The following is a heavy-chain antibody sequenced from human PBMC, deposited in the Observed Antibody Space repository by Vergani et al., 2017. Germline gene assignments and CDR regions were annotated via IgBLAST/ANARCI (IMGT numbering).Heavy chain of an antibody. CDR1: GFTFDDYA. V-gene: IGHV3-9*01. CDR2: ISWNSGSI. Sequence: EVQLVESGGGLVQPGRSLRLSCAASGFTFDDYAMHWVRQAPGKGLEWVSGISWNSGSIGYADSVKGRFTISRDNAKNSLYLQMNSLRAEDTAVYYCATYRGGSYYDHDWGQGTLVTVSS. D-gene: IGHD1-26*01. CDR3: ATYRGGSYYDHD. J-gene: IGHJ4*02.